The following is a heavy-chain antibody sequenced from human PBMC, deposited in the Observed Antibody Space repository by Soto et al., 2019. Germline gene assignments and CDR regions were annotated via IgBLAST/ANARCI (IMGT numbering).Heavy chain of an antibody. J-gene: IGHJ6*02. CDR1: GGSISSSSYY. CDR2: IYYSGST. V-gene: IGHV4-39*01. Sequence: ETLSLTCTVSGGSISSSSYYWGWIRQPPGKGLEWIGSIYYSGSTYYNPSLKSRVTISVDTSKNQFSLKLSSVTAADTAVYYCATQKXYSNYEGMVDYYYGMDVWGPGTTVTVSS. D-gene: IGHD4-4*01. CDR3: ATQKXYSNYEGMVDYYYGMDV.